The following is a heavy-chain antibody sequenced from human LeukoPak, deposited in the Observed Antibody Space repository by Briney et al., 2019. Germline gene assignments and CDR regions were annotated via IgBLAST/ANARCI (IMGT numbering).Heavy chain of an antibody. CDR3: AKAPTYYYDSSGYPFDY. Sequence: PGGSLRLSCAASGFTFDDYAMHWVRQAPGKGLEWVSGTSWNSGSIGYADCVKGRFTISRDNAKNSLYLQMNSLRAEDTALYYCAKAPTYYYDSSGYPFDYWGQGTLVTVSS. V-gene: IGHV3-9*01. D-gene: IGHD3-22*01. CDR1: GFTFDDYA. CDR2: TSWNSGSI. J-gene: IGHJ4*02.